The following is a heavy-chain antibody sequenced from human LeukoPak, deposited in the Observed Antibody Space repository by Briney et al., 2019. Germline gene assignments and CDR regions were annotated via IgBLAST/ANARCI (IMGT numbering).Heavy chain of an antibody. J-gene: IGHJ4*02. CDR3: ANYRRPQGLDY. D-gene: IGHD1-14*01. Sequence: GESLRLSCAASGFTFSNYAMSWVRQAPGKGLEWVSSIDASGGATYYADSVKGRFTISRDNSKNTLYLQMTSLRVEDTAVYYCANYRRPQGLDYWGQGTLVTVSS. V-gene: IGHV3-23*01. CDR2: IDASGGAT. CDR1: GFTFSNYA.